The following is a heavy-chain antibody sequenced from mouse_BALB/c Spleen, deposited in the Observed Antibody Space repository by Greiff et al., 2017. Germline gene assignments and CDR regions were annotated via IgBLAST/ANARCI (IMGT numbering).Heavy chain of an antibody. J-gene: IGHJ2*01. CDR1: GFTFSSYG. CDR2: INSNGGST. V-gene: IGHV5-6-3*01. CDR3: ARGRTMIPFDY. D-gene: IGHD2-4*01. Sequence: EVKLMESGGGLVQPGGSLKLSCAASGFTFSSYGMSWVRQTPDKRLELVATINSNGGSTYYPDSVKGRFTISRDNAKNTLYLQMSSLKSEDTAMYYCARGRTMIPFDYWGQGTTLTVSS.